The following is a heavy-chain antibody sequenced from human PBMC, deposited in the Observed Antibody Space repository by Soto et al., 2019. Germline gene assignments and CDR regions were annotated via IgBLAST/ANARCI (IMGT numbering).Heavy chain of an antibody. CDR3: ARDGHSGYCSGGSCFLDAFDI. CDR2: IKQDGSEK. Sequence: WVPLRLSCAASGVTIISYWMSWVRQAPGKGLEWVANIKQDGSEKYYVDSVKGRFTISRDNAKNSLYLQMNSLRAEDTAVYYCARDGHSGYCSGGSCFLDAFDIWGQGTMVTVSS. D-gene: IGHD2-15*01. J-gene: IGHJ3*02. V-gene: IGHV3-7*01. CDR1: GVTIISYW.